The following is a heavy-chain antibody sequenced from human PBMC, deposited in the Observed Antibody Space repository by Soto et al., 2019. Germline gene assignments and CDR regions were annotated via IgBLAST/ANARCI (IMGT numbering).Heavy chain of an antibody. CDR3: ARESGGATATLDYYYFYMDV. CDR2: INPNGGVT. CDR1: GDSFNDYY. V-gene: IGHV1-2*02. D-gene: IGHD5-12*01. Sequence: QVQLVQSGAEVRKPGASVTVSCRSSGDSFNDYYIHWVRQAPGQGFEWMGWINPNGGVTKYAQKCQGGVSMTRDPDCETVYMRRRRLRSDDTAVYYCARESGGATATLDYYYFYMDVWGTGTTVTVSS. J-gene: IGHJ6*03.